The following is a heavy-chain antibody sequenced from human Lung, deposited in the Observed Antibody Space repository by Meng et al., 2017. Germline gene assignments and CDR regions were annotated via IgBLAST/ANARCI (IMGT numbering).Heavy chain of an antibody. V-gene: IGHV4-34*01. Sequence: HLQPRVAGLLNPSVTLSRSCVVSGRSFSDYYWSWIRQPPGKGLEWIGEINHSGSTNYNPSLESRATISVDTSQNNLSLKLSSVTAADSAVYYCARGPTTMAHDFDYWGQGTLVTVSS. CDR3: ARGPTTMAHDFDY. D-gene: IGHD4-11*01. J-gene: IGHJ4*02. CDR1: GRSFSDYY. CDR2: INHSGST.